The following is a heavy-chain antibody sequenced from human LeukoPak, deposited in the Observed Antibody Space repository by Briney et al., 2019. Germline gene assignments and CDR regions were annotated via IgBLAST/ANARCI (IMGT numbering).Heavy chain of an antibody. CDR2: LYHSDSI. V-gene: IGHV4-38-2*01. CDR3: AXXXDSXXXXXXXXXXXXXXXXXXXXXXXXXXXXM. Sequence: SETLSLTCAVSGYSISSGYYWIWIRQPPGKGLEWIGSLYHSDSIYCNPSLESRVTMSVDTSKNQFSLKLSFVTAAEVSVYYFAXXXDSXXXXXXXXXXXXXXXXXXXXXXXXXXXXM. J-gene: IGHJ6*03. D-gene: IGHD2-21*01. CDR1: GYSISSGYY.